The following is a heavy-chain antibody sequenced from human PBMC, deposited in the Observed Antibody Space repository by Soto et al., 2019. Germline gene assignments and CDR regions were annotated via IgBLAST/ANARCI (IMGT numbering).Heavy chain of an antibody. V-gene: IGHV4-61*01. CDR1: DGSVSSGSYY. CDR3: ARDSLAFFDS. Sequence: SETLSLTCTVSDGSVSSGSYYWTWIRQPPGKGLEWIGYFYSSGSTLYNPSLKSRVIISVDTSMNQFSLKLSSVTAADTAVYYCARDSLAFFDSWGQGTLVTVSS. D-gene: IGHD5-12*01. CDR2: FYSSGST. J-gene: IGHJ4*02.